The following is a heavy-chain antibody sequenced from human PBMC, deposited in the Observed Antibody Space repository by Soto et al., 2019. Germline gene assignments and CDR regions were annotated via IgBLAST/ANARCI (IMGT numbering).Heavy chain of an antibody. CDR2: INSNGGST. V-gene: IGHV3-64*01. J-gene: IGHJ4*02. CDR1: GFTFSRYA. Sequence: EVQLVESGGGLVQPGGSLRLSCAASGFTFSRYAMHWVRQAPGKGLEYVSAINSNGGSTYYANSVKGRFTISRDNSKNTLYLQMGSLRAEHMAVYYCARDGGSYYLDSWGQGTLVTVSS. D-gene: IGHD1-26*01. CDR3: ARDGGSYYLDS.